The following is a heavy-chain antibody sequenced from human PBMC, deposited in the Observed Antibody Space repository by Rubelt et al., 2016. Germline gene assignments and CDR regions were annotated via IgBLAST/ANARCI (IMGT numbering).Heavy chain of an antibody. V-gene: IGHV3-7*01. CDR3: AQRTSGWPY. Sequence: EVQLVESGGGLVQPGGSLRLSCAASGFTFSSDWMNWVRQAPGKGLEWVANKNQGGSAKYYVDSLKGRFTISRDNAKNSLYLQMNSLVGEDTAVYYCAQRTSGWPYWGQGTLVTVSS. CDR1: GFTFSSDW. J-gene: IGHJ4*02. D-gene: IGHD6-19*01. CDR2: KNQGGSAK.